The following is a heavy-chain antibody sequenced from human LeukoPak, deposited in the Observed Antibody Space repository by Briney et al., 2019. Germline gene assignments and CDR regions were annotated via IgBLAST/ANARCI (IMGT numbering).Heavy chain of an antibody. V-gene: IGHV3-48*03. CDR1: GFTFSSYE. CDR3: ARDSQTRSAFDI. Sequence: GGSLRLSCAASGFTFSSYEMNWVRQAPGKGLEWVSYISSSGSTIYYADSVKGRFTISRDNAKNSLYLQMNSLRAEDTAVYYCARDSQTRSAFDIWGQGTMVTVSS. D-gene: IGHD1-14*01. J-gene: IGHJ3*02. CDR2: ISSSGSTI.